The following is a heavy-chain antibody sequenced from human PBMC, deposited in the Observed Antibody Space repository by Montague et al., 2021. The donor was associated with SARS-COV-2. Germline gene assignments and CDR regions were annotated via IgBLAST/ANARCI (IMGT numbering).Heavy chain of an antibody. V-gene: IGHV3-30*04. Sequence: SRRLSLSASGFTFTNYAMNWVRQAPGKGLEWVADISHDGSNKYYVDSVKGRFTISRDNSKNTPYLQMNSLRAEDTAVYYCARGGGAGGNYGAFDIWGQGTMVTVSS. CDR3: ARGGGAGGNYGAFDI. CDR2: ISHDGSNK. D-gene: IGHD3-10*01. J-gene: IGHJ3*02. CDR1: GFTFTNYA.